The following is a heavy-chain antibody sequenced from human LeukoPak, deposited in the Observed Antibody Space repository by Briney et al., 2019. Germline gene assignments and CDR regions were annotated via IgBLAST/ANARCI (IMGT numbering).Heavy chain of an antibody. CDR3: ARLYYDSSSYYWPLDY. CDR1: GGSISSGGYY. Sequence: PSETLSLTCTVSGGSISSGGYYWSWIRQHPGKGLEWIGCIYYSGSTNYNPSLKSRVSISLDTSKNQFSLKLSSVTAADTAVYYRARLYYDSSSYYWPLDYWGQGTLVTVSS. V-gene: IGHV4-61*08. J-gene: IGHJ4*02. D-gene: IGHD3-22*01. CDR2: IYYSGST.